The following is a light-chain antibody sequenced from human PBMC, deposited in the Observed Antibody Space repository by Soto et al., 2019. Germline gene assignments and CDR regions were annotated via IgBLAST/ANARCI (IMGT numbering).Light chain of an antibody. V-gene: IGKV3-11*01. CDR3: HQSRSWPYT. Sequence: DIVLTQSPDTLSLSPGERATLSCRASQGIGGSLAWYQHKPGQAPRLVIYGASNRAAGIPARFSGSGSGTDFTLTISSLEPEDIEIYFCHQSRSWPYTFGQGTNLEIK. CDR2: GAS. CDR1: QGIGGS. J-gene: IGKJ2*01.